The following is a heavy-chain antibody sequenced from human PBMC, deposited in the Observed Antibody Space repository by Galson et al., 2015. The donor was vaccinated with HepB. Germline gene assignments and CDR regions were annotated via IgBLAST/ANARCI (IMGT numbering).Heavy chain of an antibody. V-gene: IGHV3-74*01. J-gene: IGHJ3*01. CDR1: GFTFSSYC. CDR3: ARDRSCSNGVCKPAAFDV. D-gene: IGHD2-8*01. Sequence: SLRLSCAASGFTFSSYCMHWVRQAPGKGLVWVSRVNADGSSTNYADSVKGRFTISRDNAKNTLYVQMNSLRAEDTAVYYCARDRSCSNGVCKPAAFDVWGQGTMVTVSS. CDR2: VNADGSST.